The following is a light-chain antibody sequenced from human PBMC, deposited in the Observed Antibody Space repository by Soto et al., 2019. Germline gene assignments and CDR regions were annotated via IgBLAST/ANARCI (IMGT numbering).Light chain of an antibody. V-gene: IGKV3-15*01. J-gene: IGKJ1*01. CDR2: RAA. CDR1: QSVSIN. Sequence: EIVMTQAPATLSVFRGERATLSCRASQSVSINLPWYHHKPGQSPTLVIFRAATRAADSTASFRRSGSGTEFTLKLSSLQSEDFAVYHCQQYNSWRWTFGQGTPV. CDR3: QQYNSWRWT.